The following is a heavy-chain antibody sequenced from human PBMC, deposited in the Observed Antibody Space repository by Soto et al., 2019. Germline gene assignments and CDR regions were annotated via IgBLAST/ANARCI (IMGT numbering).Heavy chain of an antibody. J-gene: IGHJ4*02. CDR1: GFTFSTYA. Sequence: EVQLLESGGGLVQPGGSLRLSCAASGFTFSTYAMRWVRQAPGKGLEWVSAISGRGDSTYYADSVKGRFTISRDNSMNTLYLQMNSLRAEDTAVYYCARRGSGTYYDYWGQGTVVTVSS. CDR3: ARRGSGTYYDY. V-gene: IGHV3-23*01. D-gene: IGHD1-26*01. CDR2: ISGRGDST.